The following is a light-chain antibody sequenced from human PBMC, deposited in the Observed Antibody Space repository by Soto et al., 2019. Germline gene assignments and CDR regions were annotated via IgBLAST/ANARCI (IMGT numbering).Light chain of an antibody. CDR2: LNSDGSH. V-gene: IGLV4-69*02. J-gene: IGLJ3*02. CDR1: SGHSSYA. Sequence: QAVVTQSPSASASLGASVKLTCTLSSGHSSYAIAWHQQQPEKGPRHLMKLNSDGSHSKGDGIPDRFSGSSSEAERYLTISSLQSEDEADYYCQTWGTGIRVFGGGTKLTVL. CDR3: QTWGTGIRV.